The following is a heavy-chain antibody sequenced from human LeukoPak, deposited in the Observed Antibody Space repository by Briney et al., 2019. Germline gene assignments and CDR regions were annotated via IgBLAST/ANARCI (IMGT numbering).Heavy chain of an antibody. CDR2: ISAYNGNT. D-gene: IGHD3-22*01. J-gene: IGHJ4*02. CDR3: ARVRDYYDSSGY. Sequence: ASVKVSCKAAGYTFTSYGISWVRQAPGQGVEGRGWISAYNGNTNYAQKLQGRFTITTNTSTSTAYIELRSLRSDDTAVYYCARVRDYYDSSGYWGQRTLVTVSS. V-gene: IGHV1-18*01. CDR1: GYTFTSYG.